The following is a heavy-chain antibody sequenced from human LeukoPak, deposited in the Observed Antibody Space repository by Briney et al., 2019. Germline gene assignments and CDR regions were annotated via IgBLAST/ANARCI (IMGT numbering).Heavy chain of an antibody. CDR2: IDSDGSST. CDR1: GFTFRSYV. D-gene: IGHD4-17*01. V-gene: IGHV3-74*01. Sequence: GGSLRLSCVASGFTFRSYVLSWVRQAPGKGLVWVSRIDSDGSSTSYAEFVKGRFTISRDNAKNTLYLQMTSLRAEDTAVYYCARDNGDFDYWGQGTLVTVSS. J-gene: IGHJ4*02. CDR3: ARDNGDFDY.